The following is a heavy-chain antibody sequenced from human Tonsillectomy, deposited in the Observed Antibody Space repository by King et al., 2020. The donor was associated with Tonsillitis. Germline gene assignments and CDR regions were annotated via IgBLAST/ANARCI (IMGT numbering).Heavy chain of an antibody. J-gene: IGHJ2*01. CDR2: INPDNGGT. CDR3: ARSWGDSSSCYFDL. D-gene: IGHD6-13*01. CDR1: GNTFTGYY. Sequence: QLVQSGAEVKKPGASVKVSCKASGNTFTGYYMHWVRQAPGQGLEWMGRINPDNGGTKYAQKFQGRVTMTRDTSISTAYMELRRLRSDARVVYYFARSWGDSSSCYFDLWGRGTLVTVPS. V-gene: IGHV1-2*05.